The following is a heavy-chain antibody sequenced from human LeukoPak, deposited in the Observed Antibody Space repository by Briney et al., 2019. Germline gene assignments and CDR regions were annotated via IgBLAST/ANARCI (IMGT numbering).Heavy chain of an antibody. V-gene: IGHV7-4-1*02. J-gene: IGHJ4*02. Sequence: ASVKVSCKASGYTFTSYAMNWVRQAPGQGLEWMGWINTNTGNPTYAQGFTGRFVFSLDTSVSTAYLQISSLKAEDTAVYYCARDDCTRAGLAVAGWDYWGQGTLVTVSS. CDR3: ARDDCTRAGLAVAGWDY. CDR2: INTNTGNP. D-gene: IGHD6-19*01. CDR1: GYTFTSYA.